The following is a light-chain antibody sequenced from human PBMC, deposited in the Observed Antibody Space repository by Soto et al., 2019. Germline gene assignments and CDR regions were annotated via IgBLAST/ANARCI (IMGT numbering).Light chain of an antibody. J-gene: IGKJ5*01. V-gene: IGKV1-5*03. CDR2: KAC. Sequence: DIPVAQSPSTRSASVGGRVTILCRASQSISRWLAWYQQKPGKAPKVLIYKACSLESGVPSRFSGSGSGTEFTLTISSLQPDDFATYYCQHYNSYPTFGQGTRLEIK. CDR1: QSISRW. CDR3: QHYNSYPT.